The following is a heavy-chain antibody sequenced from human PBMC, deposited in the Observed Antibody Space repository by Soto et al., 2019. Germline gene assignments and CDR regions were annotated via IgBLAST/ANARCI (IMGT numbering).Heavy chain of an antibody. CDR3: GRHGRGVGARPLDY. V-gene: IGHV2-26*01. Sequence: QVTLKESGPVLVKPTETLTLTCTVSGFSLSNARMGVSWIRQPPGKALEWLAHIFSNDEKSYSTSLKSRLTISKDTSKIQVVHTKTNMDPVDTATYYCGRHGRGVGARPLDYWGQGTLVTVSS. J-gene: IGHJ4*02. D-gene: IGHD1-26*01. CDR2: IFSNDEK. CDR1: GFSLSNARMG.